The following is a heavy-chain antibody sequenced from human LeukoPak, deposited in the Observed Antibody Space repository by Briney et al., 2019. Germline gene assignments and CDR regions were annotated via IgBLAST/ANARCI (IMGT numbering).Heavy chain of an antibody. CDR1: GFTFSSYS. CDR2: ISGSSTI. V-gene: IGHV3-48*01. Sequence: GGSLRLSCAASGFTFSSYSMNWVRQAPGKGLEWVSYISGSSTIYYADSVKGRFTISRDYAKNSLYLQMNSLRVEDTAVYYCAGGYPGGVWGRGTTVSVSS. D-gene: IGHD1-14*01. CDR3: AGGYPGGV. J-gene: IGHJ6*04.